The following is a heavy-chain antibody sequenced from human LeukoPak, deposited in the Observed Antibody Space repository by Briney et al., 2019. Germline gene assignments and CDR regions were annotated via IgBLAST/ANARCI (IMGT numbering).Heavy chain of an antibody. Sequence: PGGSLRLSCAASGFTFRTSWMSWVRQAPGRGLEWLANINQGGSEKYYVDSVRGRFTISRDNAENSLFLQMNSLRAEDTAAYYCARLTNSGYYWLFDYWGQGTLVTVSS. CDR2: INQGGSEK. J-gene: IGHJ4*02. CDR3: ARLTNSGYYWLFDY. D-gene: IGHD3-22*01. CDR1: GFTFRTSW. V-gene: IGHV3-7*04.